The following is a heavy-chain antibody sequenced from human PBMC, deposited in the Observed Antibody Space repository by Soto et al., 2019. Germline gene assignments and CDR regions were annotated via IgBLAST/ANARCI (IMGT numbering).Heavy chain of an antibody. CDR3: ARLGGYGYGALYFDY. D-gene: IGHD4-17*01. CDR2: IYHSGST. J-gene: IGHJ4*02. Sequence: SETLSLTCAVSGGSIISGGYSWSWIRQPPGKGLEWIGYIYHSGSTYYNPSLKSRVTISVDRSKNQFSLELSSVTAADTAVYYCARLGGYGYGALYFDYWGQGTLVTVSS. V-gene: IGHV4-30-2*01. CDR1: GGSIISGGYS.